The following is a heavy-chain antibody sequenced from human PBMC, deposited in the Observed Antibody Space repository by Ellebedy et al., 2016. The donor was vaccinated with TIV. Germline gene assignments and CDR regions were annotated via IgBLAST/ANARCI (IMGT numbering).Heavy chain of an antibody. Sequence: GESLKISCAASGFTFNNFWMGWIRQGPGKGLEYVAHIKYDEIEKYHADSVKGRFTISRDNARNSLYLQMNSLRVDDTAVYYCAREDRYSYGYFAFDIWGQGKMVTVSS. CDR1: GFTFNNFW. V-gene: IGHV3-7*01. CDR3: AREDRYSYGYFAFDI. CDR2: IKYDEIEK. J-gene: IGHJ3*02. D-gene: IGHD5-18*01.